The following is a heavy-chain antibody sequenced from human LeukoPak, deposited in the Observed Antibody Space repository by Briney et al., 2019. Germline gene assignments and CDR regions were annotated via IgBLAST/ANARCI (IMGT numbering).Heavy chain of an antibody. CDR1: GYTFTSYG. J-gene: IGHJ4*02. CDR3: ARVTGTMYGLSVSSRPFDY. Sequence: ASVKVSCKASGYTFTSYGVSWVRQAPGQGLELLGWISAYNGDTNYAQNFQGRVTMTTNASTSTAYMELRSLRSDDTAVYYCARVTGTMYGLSVSSRPFDYWGQGTLVTVSS. V-gene: IGHV1-18*01. D-gene: IGHD1/OR15-1a*01. CDR2: ISAYNGDT.